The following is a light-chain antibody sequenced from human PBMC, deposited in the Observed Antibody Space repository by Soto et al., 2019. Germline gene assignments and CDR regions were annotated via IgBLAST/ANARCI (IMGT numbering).Light chain of an antibody. Sequence: IVMTQNPGTLTVSPWERATLSCRASQSAGTNLAWYQQKPGQAPRLLIHGAFTRATGIPARFSGSGSGTEFTLTISSLQSEDFAVFYCQQYNQWPIPFGQGTRLEIK. J-gene: IGKJ5*01. CDR1: QSAGTN. CDR2: GAF. V-gene: IGKV3-15*01. CDR3: QQYNQWPIP.